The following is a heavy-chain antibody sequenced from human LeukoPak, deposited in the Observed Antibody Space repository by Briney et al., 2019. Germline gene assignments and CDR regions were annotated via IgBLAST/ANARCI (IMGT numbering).Heavy chain of an antibody. D-gene: IGHD6-6*01. J-gene: IGHJ4*02. CDR1: GGSISRYW. Sequence: PSETLSLTCTVSGGSISRYWWSWIRQPPGKGLEWIGYIYHSGSTNYNPSLKSRVTISVDTSKSQFSLRLKSVTAADTAVYYCARADYSSYVAYWGQGTLVTVSS. CDR3: ARADYSSYVAY. V-gene: IGHV4-59*01. CDR2: IYHSGST.